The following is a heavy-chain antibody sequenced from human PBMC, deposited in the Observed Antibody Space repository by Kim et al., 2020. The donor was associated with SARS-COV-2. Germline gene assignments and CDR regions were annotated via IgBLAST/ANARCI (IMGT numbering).Heavy chain of an antibody. D-gene: IGHD3-16*01. J-gene: IGHJ6*02. V-gene: IGHV4-59*01. CDR3: ARLLADGALYYYGMDV. CDR1: GGSISSYY. CDR2: IYYSGST. Sequence: SETLSLTCTVSGGSISSYYWSWIRQPPGKGLEWIGYIYYSGSTNYNPSLKSRVTISVDTSKNQFSLKLSSVTAADTAVYYCARLLADGALYYYGMDVWGQGTTVTVSS.